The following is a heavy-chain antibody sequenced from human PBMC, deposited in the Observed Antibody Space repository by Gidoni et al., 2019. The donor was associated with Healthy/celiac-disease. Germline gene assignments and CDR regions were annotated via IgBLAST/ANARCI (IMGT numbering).Heavy chain of an antibody. Sequence: QVTLRESGPALVKPTQTLTLTCTFSGFSLSTSGMCVSWIRQPPGKALEWLALIDWDDDKYYSTSLKTRLTISKDTSKNQVVLTMTNMDPVDTATYYCARSSAKDYYYYYGMDVWGQGTTVTVSS. V-gene: IGHV2-70*01. CDR3: ARSSAKDYYYYYGMDV. CDR1: GFSLSTSGMC. CDR2: IDWDDDK. J-gene: IGHJ6*02.